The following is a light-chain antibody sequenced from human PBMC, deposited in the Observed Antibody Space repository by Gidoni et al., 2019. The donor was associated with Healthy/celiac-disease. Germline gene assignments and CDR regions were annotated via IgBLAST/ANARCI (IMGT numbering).Light chain of an antibody. V-gene: IGLV3-1*01. CDR1: KLGDKY. J-gene: IGLJ1*01. Sequence: SYELTPPPSVSVSPGQTASITCSGDKLGDKYACWYQQKPGQSPVLVIYQDSKRPSGITERFSGSNSGNTATLTISGTQAMDEADYYCQAWDSSTYVFGTGTKVTVL. CDR3: QAWDSSTYV. CDR2: QDS.